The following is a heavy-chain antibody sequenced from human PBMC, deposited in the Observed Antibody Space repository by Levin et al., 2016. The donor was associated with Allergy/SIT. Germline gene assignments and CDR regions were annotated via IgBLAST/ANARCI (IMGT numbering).Heavy chain of an antibody. CDR2: ISHRGSS. J-gene: IGHJ3*02. D-gene: IGHD3-3*01. V-gene: IGHV4-30-2*01. Sequence: SETLSLTCAVSGGSISSGGSSWSWIRQPPGKGLEWIGYISHRGSSYYKSSLKSRVTMSLDRSKHQFSLKLTSVTAADTAVYYCARGLPIYDDAFDIWGQGTMVTVSS. CDR3: ARGLPIYDDAFDI. CDR1: GGSISSGGSS.